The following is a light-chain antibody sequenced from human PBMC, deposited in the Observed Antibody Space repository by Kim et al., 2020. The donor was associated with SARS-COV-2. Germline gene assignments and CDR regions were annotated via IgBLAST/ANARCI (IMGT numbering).Light chain of an antibody. CDR3: QQYDSSPRT. CDR1: QSVSSSN. CDR2: GAS. V-gene: IGKV3-20*01. J-gene: IGKJ1*01. Sequence: SPGERATLSCRASQSVSSSNLVWYQQRSGQAPRLLIYGASTRATGIPDRFSGSGSGTDFTLTISRLEPEDFAVYYCQQYDSSPRTFGQGTKVDIK.